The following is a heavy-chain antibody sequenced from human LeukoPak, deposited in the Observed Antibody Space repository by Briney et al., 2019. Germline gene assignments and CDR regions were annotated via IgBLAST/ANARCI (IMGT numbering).Heavy chain of an antibody. CDR2: VSGSGGST. CDR1: GITLANYG. D-gene: IGHD3-22*01. Sequence: GGSLRLSCVASGITLANYGMSWVRQAPGKGLEWVAGVSGSGGSTNYADSVKGRFTISRDNPKNTLYLQMNSLRAEDTAVYFCAKRGVVIRVILVGFHKEAYYFDSWGQGALVTVSS. V-gene: IGHV3-23*01. J-gene: IGHJ4*02. CDR3: AKRGVVIRVILVGFHKEAYYFDS.